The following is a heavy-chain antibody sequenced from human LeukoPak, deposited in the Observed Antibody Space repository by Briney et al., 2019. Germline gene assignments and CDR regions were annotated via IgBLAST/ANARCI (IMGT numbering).Heavy chain of an antibody. V-gene: IGHV4-34*01. D-gene: IGHD3-22*01. CDR2: INHSGST. Sequence: SETLSLTCAVYGGSFSGYYWSWIRQPPGKGLEWIGEINHSGSTNYNPSLKSRVTISVDTSKNQFPLKLSSVTAADTAVYYCARRRTYYYDSSGYKIWGQGTMVTVSS. CDR3: ARRRTYYYDSSGYKI. J-gene: IGHJ3*02. CDR1: GGSFSGYY.